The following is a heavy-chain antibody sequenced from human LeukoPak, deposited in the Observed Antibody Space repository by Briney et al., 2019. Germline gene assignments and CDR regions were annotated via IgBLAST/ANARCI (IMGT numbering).Heavy chain of an antibody. CDR2: TSYDGSNK. D-gene: IGHD3-10*01. V-gene: IGHV3-30*18. Sequence: GGSLRLSCAASGFSFSSYGMHWVRQAPGKGLEWVAVTSYDGSNKYYTDSVKGRFSISRDNSKNTLYLQMNSLRAEDMAVYYCAKGFLMVRGVSSHFDYWGQGTLVTVSS. CDR3: AKGFLMVRGVSSHFDY. J-gene: IGHJ4*02. CDR1: GFSFSSYG.